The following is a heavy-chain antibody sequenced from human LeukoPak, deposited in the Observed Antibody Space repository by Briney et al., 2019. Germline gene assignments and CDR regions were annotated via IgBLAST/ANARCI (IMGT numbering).Heavy chain of an antibody. CDR3: ARGGVDSSGWFGYYYYGMDV. D-gene: IGHD6-19*01. Sequence: GGSLRLSCAASGFTFSSYWXHWVRQAPXXXXXXXXXIXSXGSSTSYADSVKGRFTISRDNAKNTLYLQMNSLRAEDTAVYYCARGGVDSSGWFGYYYYGMDVWGQGTTVTVSS. CDR2: IXSXGSST. J-gene: IGHJ6*02. V-gene: IGHV3-74*01. CDR1: GFTFSSYW.